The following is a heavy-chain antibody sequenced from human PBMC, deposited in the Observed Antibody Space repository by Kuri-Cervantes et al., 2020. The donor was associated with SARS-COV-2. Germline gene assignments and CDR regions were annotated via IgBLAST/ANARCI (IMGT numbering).Heavy chain of an antibody. CDR2: INPSGGST. D-gene: IGHD4-17*01. Sequence: ASVKVSCKASGYTFTSYYMHWVRQAPGQGLEWMGIINPSGGSTSYAQKFQGRVTMTTDTSTSTAYMELRSLRSDDTAVYYCASWGRDMTTVTWVDYWGQGTLVTVSS. V-gene: IGHV1-46*01. J-gene: IGHJ4*02. CDR3: ASWGRDMTTVTWVDY. CDR1: GYTFTSYY.